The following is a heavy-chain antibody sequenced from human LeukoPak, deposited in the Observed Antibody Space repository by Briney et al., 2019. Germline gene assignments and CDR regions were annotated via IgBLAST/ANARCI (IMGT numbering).Heavy chain of an antibody. CDR1: GGTFSSYA. D-gene: IGHD6-19*01. CDR2: IIPIFGTA. V-gene: IGHV1-69*05. CDR3: ARDKLLDIHTPYSSGWSNWFDP. J-gene: IGHJ5*02. Sequence: ASVKVSCKASGGTFSSYAISWVRQAPGQGLEWMGGIIPIFGTANYAQKFRGRVTITTDESTSAAYMELSSLRSEDTAVYYCARDKLLDIHTPYSSGWSNWFDPWGQGTLVTVSS.